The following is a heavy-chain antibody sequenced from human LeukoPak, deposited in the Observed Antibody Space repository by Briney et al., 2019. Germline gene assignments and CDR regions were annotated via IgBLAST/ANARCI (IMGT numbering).Heavy chain of an antibody. Sequence: SETLSLTCTVSGGSISSYYWSWIRQPPGKGLEWIGYIYYSGSTYYNPSLKSRVTISVDTSKNQFSLKLSSVTAADTAVYYCARDHSNYYDSSGYRFHDAFDIWGQGTMVTVSS. V-gene: IGHV4-59*12. D-gene: IGHD3-22*01. CDR3: ARDHSNYYDSSGYRFHDAFDI. J-gene: IGHJ3*02. CDR1: GGSISSYY. CDR2: IYYSGST.